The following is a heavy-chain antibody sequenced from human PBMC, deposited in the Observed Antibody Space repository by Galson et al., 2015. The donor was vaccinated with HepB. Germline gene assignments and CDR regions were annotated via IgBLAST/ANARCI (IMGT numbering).Heavy chain of an antibody. CDR3: ARAGRYDFWSGYYTYYYYYMDV. D-gene: IGHD3-3*01. V-gene: IGHV3-21*01. CDR1: GFTFSSYS. Sequence: SLRLSCAASGFTFSSYSMNWVRQAPGKGLEWVSSISSSSSYIYYADSVKGRFTISRDNAKNSLYLQMNSLRAEDTAVYYCARAGRYDFWSGYYTYYYYYMDVWGKGTTVTVSS. CDR2: ISSSSSYI. J-gene: IGHJ6*03.